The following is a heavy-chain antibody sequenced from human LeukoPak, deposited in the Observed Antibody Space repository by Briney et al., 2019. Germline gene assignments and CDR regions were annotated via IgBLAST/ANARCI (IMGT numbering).Heavy chain of an antibody. CDR2: IYSGGNT. Sequence: GGSLRLSCAASGFTINNNYMNWVRQAPGKGLEWVSVIYSGGNTYYADSVKGRFTISRDNSKNTLYLQMNSLRGEDTAVYYCARQLRLNYFDYWGQGTLVTVSS. J-gene: IGHJ4*02. V-gene: IGHV3-66*04. D-gene: IGHD2-21*02. CDR1: GFTINNNY. CDR3: ARQLRLNYFDY.